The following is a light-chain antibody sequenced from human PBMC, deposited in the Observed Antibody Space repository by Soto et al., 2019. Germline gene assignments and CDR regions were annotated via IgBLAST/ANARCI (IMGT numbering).Light chain of an antibody. CDR2: WAS. Sequence: MITKRPESLFSSLGESATINCNSSPCLLYSSNNNNYLAWYQQKPGQPPKLLIYWASTRVSGVPDRFSGSGSGTDFTLTINILQAEDVAVYYCQQSYSPLLSF. CDR1: PCLLYSSNNNNY. J-gene: IGKJ2*03. CDR3: QQSYSPLLS. V-gene: IGKV4-1*01.